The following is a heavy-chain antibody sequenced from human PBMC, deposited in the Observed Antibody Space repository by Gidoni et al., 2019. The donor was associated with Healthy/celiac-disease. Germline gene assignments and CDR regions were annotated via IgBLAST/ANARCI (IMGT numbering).Heavy chain of an antibody. CDR3: ARGVVVPAAIRAKPTDV. J-gene: IGHJ6*03. CDR1: TSGDYY. Sequence: TSGDYYWSWIRQPPGKGLEWIGYIYYSGSTYYNPSLKSRVTISVDTSKNQFSLKLSSVTAADTAVYYCARGVVVPAAIRAKPTDVGGKGTTVTVSS. D-gene: IGHD2-2*02. V-gene: IGHV4-30-4*01. CDR2: IYYSGST.